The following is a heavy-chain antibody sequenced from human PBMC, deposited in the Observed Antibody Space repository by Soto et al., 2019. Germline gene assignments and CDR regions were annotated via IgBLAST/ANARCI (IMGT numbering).Heavy chain of an antibody. CDR3: TTDRGYCSSTSCSNWFDP. V-gene: IGHV3-15*01. D-gene: IGHD2-2*01. J-gene: IGHJ5*02. CDR1: GFTFSNAW. Sequence: GSLRLSCAASGFTFSNAWMSWVRQAPGKGLEWVGRIKSKTDGGTTDYAAPVKGRFTISRDDSKNTLYLQMNSLKTEDTAVYYCTTDRGYCSSTSCSNWFDPWGQGTLVTVSS. CDR2: IKSKTDGGTT.